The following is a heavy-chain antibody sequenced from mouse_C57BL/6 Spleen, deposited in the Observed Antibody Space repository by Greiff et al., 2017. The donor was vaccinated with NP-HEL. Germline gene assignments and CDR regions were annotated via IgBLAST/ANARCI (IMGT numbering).Heavy chain of an antibody. Sequence: DVMLVESGGGLVQSGRSLRLSCATSGFTFSDFYMEWVRQAPGKGLEWIAASRNKANDYTTEYSASVKGRFIVSRDTSQSILYLQMNALRAEDTAIYYCARDLITTVRAFAYWGQGTLVTVSA. J-gene: IGHJ3*01. D-gene: IGHD1-1*01. CDR1: GFTFSDFY. CDR2: SRNKANDYTT. CDR3: ARDLITTVRAFAY. V-gene: IGHV7-1*01.